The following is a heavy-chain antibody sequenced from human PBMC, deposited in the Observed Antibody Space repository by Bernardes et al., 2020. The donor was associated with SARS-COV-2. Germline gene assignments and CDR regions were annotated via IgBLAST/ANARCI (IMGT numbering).Heavy chain of an antibody. CDR3: AKDQHSVVVTATRRLGAFDI. CDR1: GFTFSSYA. Sequence: GRSLRLSCAASGFTFSSYAMSWVRQAPGKGLEWVSAISGSGGSTYYADSVKGRFTISRDNSKNTLYLQMNSLRAEDTAVYYCAKDQHSVVVTATRRLGAFDIWGQGTMVTVSS. D-gene: IGHD2-21*02. CDR2: ISGSGGST. J-gene: IGHJ3*02. V-gene: IGHV3-23*01.